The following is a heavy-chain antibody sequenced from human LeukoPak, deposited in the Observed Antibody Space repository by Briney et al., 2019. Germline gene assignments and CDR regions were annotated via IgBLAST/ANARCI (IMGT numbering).Heavy chain of an antibody. Sequence: GGSLRLSCAVSGITLSNYGMSWVRQAPGKGLEWVAGISDSGGRTNYADSVKGRFTISRDNPKNTLYLQMNSLRPEDTAVYYCARGLGRQQLVSPFDYWGQGTLVTVSS. J-gene: IGHJ4*02. CDR2: ISDSGGRT. D-gene: IGHD6-13*01. CDR1: GITLSNYG. CDR3: ARGLGRQQLVSPFDY. V-gene: IGHV3-23*01.